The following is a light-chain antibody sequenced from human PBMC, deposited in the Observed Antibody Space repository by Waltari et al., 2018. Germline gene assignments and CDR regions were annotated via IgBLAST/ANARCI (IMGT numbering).Light chain of an antibody. J-gene: IGLJ3*02. CDR3: CSYVTGDTWV. CDR1: SSDVGTYKF. CDR2: EIN. Sequence: QSALTQPASVSGSPGQSITISCTGSSSDVGTYKFVSWYQQHPGKAPKLMFYEINQRPSGISNRFSGSKFGNTAVLTISGLQTDDEADYYCCSYVTGDTWVFGGGTRVAVL. V-gene: IGLV2-23*02.